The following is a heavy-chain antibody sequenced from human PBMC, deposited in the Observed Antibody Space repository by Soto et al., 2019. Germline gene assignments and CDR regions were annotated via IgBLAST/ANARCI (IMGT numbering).Heavy chain of an antibody. V-gene: IGHV1-2*04. CDR1: GYTFTGYY. CDR2: INPNSGGT. J-gene: IGHJ4*02. Sequence: GASVKVSCKASGYTFTGYYMHWVRQAPGQGLEWMGWINPNSGGTNYAQKFQGWVTMTRDTSISTAYMELSRLRSDDTAVYYCARDSCSGGSCYVYYFDYWGQGTLVTVSS. CDR3: ARDSCSGGSCYVYYFDY. D-gene: IGHD2-15*01.